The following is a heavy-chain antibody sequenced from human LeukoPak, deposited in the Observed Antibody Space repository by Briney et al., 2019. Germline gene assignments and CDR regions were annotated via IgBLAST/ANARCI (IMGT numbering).Heavy chain of an antibody. V-gene: IGHV3-48*03. Sequence: TGGSLRLSCAASGFTFSIYEMNWVRQAPGKGLEWVSYISSSGSTIYYADSVKGRFTISRDNAKNSLYLQMNSLRAEDTAVYYCAKVRYVGYYFDYWGQGTLVTVSS. J-gene: IGHJ4*02. CDR1: GFTFSIYE. CDR2: ISSSGSTI. D-gene: IGHD5-12*01. CDR3: AKVRYVGYYFDY.